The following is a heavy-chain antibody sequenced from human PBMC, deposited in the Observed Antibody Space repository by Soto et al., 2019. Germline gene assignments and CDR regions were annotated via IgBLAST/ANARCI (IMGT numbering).Heavy chain of an antibody. V-gene: IGHV1-18*01. CDR1: GYTFSNFG. J-gene: IGHJ4*02. Sequence: QVQLVQSGAELKKPGASVKVSCQASGYTFSNFGISWVRRAPGQGLEWMGWISCYNGNKNYAKKFQGRVTMTTDTFTDTAYMELRSLRSDDTAVYYCARDDEFWSGYLLHWGQGTLVTVSS. CDR2: ISCYNGNK. CDR3: ARDDEFWSGYLLH. D-gene: IGHD3-3*01.